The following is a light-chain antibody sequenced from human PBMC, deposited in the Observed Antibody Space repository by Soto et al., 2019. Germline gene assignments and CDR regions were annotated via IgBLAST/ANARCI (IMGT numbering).Light chain of an antibody. Sequence: SYELTQPPSVSVAPGQTARITCGGNNIASKSVHWYQQKPGQAPVLVVYDDRDRPSGIHERFSGSNSGNTATLTISRVDAGDEADFYCQVWDSSSDQYVFGPGTKLTVL. CDR3: QVWDSSSDQYV. CDR2: DDR. J-gene: IGLJ1*01. CDR1: NIASKS. V-gene: IGLV3-21*02.